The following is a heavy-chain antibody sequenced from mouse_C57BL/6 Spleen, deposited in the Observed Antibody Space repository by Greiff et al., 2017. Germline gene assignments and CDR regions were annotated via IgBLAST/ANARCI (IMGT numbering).Heavy chain of an antibody. CDR1: GYTFTDYN. Sequence: EVQLQQSGPELVKPGASVKIPCQASGYTFTDYNMDWVKQSHGKSLEWIGDINPNNGGTIYNPKFKGKSTLTVDKSSITAYMELRSLTSEDTAVDYCARGGLLQRDFDVWGTGTTVTVAS. D-gene: IGHD2-3*01. V-gene: IGHV1-18*01. CDR3: ARGGLLQRDFDV. J-gene: IGHJ1*03. CDR2: INPNNGGT.